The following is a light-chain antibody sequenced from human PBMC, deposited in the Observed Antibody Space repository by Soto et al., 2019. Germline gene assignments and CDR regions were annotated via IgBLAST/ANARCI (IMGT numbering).Light chain of an antibody. Sequence: DIVLTQTPLSLPVTPVEPASISCRSSQSLLDSDDGNTHLDWYLQKPGQSPQLLIYRVSSRASVCSGRFSRSGSGTDFTLKISRVEAEDVEIYYCLQRIKFPSTFGPGTRLEIK. J-gene: IGKJ5*01. CDR2: RVS. CDR1: QSLLDSDDGNTH. V-gene: IGKV2-40*01. CDR3: LQRIKFPST.